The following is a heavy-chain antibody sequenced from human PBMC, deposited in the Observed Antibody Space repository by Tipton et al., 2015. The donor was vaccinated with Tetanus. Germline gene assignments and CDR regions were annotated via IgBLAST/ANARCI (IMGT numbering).Heavy chain of an antibody. J-gene: IGHJ4*02. CDR3: AREADCSGGSCFSGDFDN. CDR1: GFIFSSYG. CDR2: SWYDGTDQ. D-gene: IGHD2-15*01. V-gene: IGHV3-33*01. Sequence: SGFIFSSYGIHWVRQAPGKGLEWVAVSWYDGTDQYYADSMKGRFTLSRDNSKNTLYLQMNSLRAEDTALYYCAREADCSGGSCFSGDFDNWGQGTQVTVSS.